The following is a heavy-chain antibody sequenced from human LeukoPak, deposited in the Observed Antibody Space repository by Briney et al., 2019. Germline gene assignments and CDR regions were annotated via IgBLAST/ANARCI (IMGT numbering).Heavy chain of an antibody. CDR3: ARDLRSGGSYFFDY. J-gene: IGHJ4*02. CDR2: IYSGGST. Sequence: PGGSLRLSRAASGFTVSSNYMSWVRHAPGKGLGRVSVIYSGGSTYYADSVKGRFTISRHNSKNTLYLQMNSLRAEDTAVYYCARDLRSGGSYFFDYWGQGTLVTVSS. CDR1: GFTVSSNY. D-gene: IGHD2-15*01. V-gene: IGHV3-53*04.